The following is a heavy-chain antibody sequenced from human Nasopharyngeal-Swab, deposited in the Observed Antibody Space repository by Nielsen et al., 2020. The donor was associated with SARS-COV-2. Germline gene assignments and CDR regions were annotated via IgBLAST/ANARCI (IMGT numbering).Heavy chain of an antibody. V-gene: IGHV3-11*04. CDR3: ARYGGIQILTGYFDY. D-gene: IGHD3-9*01. CDR1: GLTFSDYY. CDR2: ISSSGSTI. Sequence: GASLKISCAASGLTFSDYYMSWIRQAPGKGLEWVSYISSSGSTIYYADSVKGRFTISRDNAKNSLYLQMNSLRAEDTAVYYCARYGGIQILTGYFDYWGPGTLVTVSS. J-gene: IGHJ4*02.